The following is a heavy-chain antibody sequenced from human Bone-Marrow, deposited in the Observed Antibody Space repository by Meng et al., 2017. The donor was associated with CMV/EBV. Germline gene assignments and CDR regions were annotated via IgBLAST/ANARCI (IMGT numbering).Heavy chain of an antibody. D-gene: IGHD4/OR15-4a*01. CDR1: GFTFSSYG. J-gene: IGHJ1*01. CDR3: AKASGAGAEYFQH. V-gene: IGHV3-33*06. Sequence: GESLKISCAASGFTFSSYGMHWVRQAPGKGLEWVAVIWYDGSNKYYADSVKGRFTISSDNSKNTLYLQMNSLRAEDTAVYYCAKASGAGAEYFQHWGQGTLVTVPS. CDR2: IWYDGSNK.